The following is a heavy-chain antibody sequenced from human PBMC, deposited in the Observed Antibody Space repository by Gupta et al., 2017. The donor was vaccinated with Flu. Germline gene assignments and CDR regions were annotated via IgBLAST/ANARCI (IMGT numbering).Heavy chain of an antibody. J-gene: IGHJ3*02. CDR3: VKGGCSTSTCAADI. D-gene: IGHD2-2*01. CDR2: ITWDGGKI. V-gene: IGHV3-43*01. Sequence: MHWVRQAPGKGLEWVSFITWDGGKIDYADSVKGRFTVSRDNSKNSLYLQMNTLRTDDTALYYCVKGGCSTSTCAADIWGQGTMVTVSS.